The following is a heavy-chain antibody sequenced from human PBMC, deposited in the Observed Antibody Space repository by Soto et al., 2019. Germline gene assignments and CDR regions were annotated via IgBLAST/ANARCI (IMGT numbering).Heavy chain of an antibody. CDR3: ARYQGGYNTAYYCSGMDV. Sequence: PVKVSCKASGGTFSSYAISWVRQAPGQGLEWMGGIIPIFGTANFAQKFQDRVTITGDESTSTAYMELSSLISKDTAVYYCARYQGGYNTAYYCSGMDVWGQGTTVPV. CDR2: IIPIFGTA. V-gene: IGHV1-69*13. J-gene: IGHJ6*02. D-gene: IGHD5-12*01. CDR1: GGTFSSYA.